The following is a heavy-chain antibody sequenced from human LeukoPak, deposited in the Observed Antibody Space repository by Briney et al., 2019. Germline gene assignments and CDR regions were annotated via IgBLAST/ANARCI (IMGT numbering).Heavy chain of an antibody. Sequence: PGGPLRLSCAASGYTFSSYAMRWARQAPGKGLEWVSAISGSGGSTYYADSVKGRYTISRDNSKNTLYLQMNSLRAEDTAVYYCVQEGPRGLAFDIRGEGTKVTVSS. J-gene: IGHJ3*02. CDR1: GYTFSSYA. V-gene: IGHV3-23*01. CDR2: ISGSGGST. CDR3: VQEGPRGLAFDI.